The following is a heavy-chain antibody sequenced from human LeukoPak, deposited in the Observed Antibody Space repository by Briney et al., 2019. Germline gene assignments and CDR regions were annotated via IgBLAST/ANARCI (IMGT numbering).Heavy chain of an antibody. J-gene: IGHJ6*04. Sequence: GGSLRLSCAASGFTFSSYSMNWVRQAPGKGLEWVSSISSSSIYTYYADSVKGRFTISRDNAKNSLYLQMSSLRAEDTAVYYCAELGITMIGGVWGKGTTVTISS. D-gene: IGHD3-10*02. CDR1: GFTFSSYS. V-gene: IGHV3-21*01. CDR2: ISSSSIYT. CDR3: AELGITMIGGV.